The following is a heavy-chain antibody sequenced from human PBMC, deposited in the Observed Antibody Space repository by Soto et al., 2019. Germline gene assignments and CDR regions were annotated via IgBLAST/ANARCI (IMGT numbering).Heavy chain of an antibody. CDR1: VVSITTSSYN. CDR2: IYYDGST. V-gene: IGHV4-39*02. D-gene: IGHD1-1*01. J-gene: IGHJ3*01. CDR3: ARLSGNAFEV. Sequence: PSETLSLTCSFSVVSITTSSYNCDWIRQPPWKGLEWIGTIYYDGSTSYNPSLRSQVTISVDTSKNHFALKVNSVTAADTAVYYCARLSGNAFEVLGRGTVVIVS.